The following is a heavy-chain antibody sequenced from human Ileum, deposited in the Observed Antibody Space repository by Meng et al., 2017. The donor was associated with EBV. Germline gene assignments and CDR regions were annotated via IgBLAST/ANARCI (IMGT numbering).Heavy chain of an antibody. V-gene: IGHV4-39*01. J-gene: IGHJ4*02. CDR3: ATQNWNYEAGY. CDR1: GGSISNNAYS. Sequence: HLQLQEAGPGMVKPSETLSLTCTVSGGSISNNAYSWGWIRQPPGKGLEWIGTIYDGGNTYYHPSLKSRLTISVDTSRNQFSLKLSSVTAAVTAVYYCATQNWNYEAGYWGQGTLVTVAS. D-gene: IGHD1-7*01. CDR2: IYDGGNT.